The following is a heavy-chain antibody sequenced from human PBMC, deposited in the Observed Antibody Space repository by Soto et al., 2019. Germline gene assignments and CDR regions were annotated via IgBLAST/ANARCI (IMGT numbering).Heavy chain of an antibody. Sequence: GGSLRHSCAASGFTLSSYAMSWFRQAPGKGLEWVSAISGSGGSTYYADSVKGRFTISRDNSKNTLYLQMNSLRAEDTAVYYCAKADDPDDYWGQGTLVTVSS. CDR1: GFTLSSYA. CDR3: AKADDPDDY. D-gene: IGHD1-1*01. V-gene: IGHV3-23*01. J-gene: IGHJ4*02. CDR2: ISGSGGST.